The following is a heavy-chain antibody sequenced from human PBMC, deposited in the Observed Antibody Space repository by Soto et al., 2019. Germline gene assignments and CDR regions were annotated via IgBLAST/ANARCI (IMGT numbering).Heavy chain of an antibody. Sequence: PGGSLRLSCAASGFTFSGSAMHWVRQASGKGLEWVGRIRSKAKSYATAYAASVKGRFTISRDDSKNTAYLQMNSLKTEDTAVYYCTRLEGNYSSGWYGNYYYGMDVWGQGTTVTVSS. CDR1: GFTFSGSA. CDR2: IRSKAKSYAT. D-gene: IGHD6-19*01. V-gene: IGHV3-73*01. J-gene: IGHJ6*02. CDR3: TRLEGNYSSGWYGNYYYGMDV.